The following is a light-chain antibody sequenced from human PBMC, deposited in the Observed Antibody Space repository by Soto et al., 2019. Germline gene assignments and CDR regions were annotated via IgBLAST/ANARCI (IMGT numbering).Light chain of an antibody. V-gene: IGLV2-23*03. CDR3: CSYAGSSTF. J-gene: IGLJ1*01. CDR1: SSDVGSYNF. Sequence: QSVLTQPASASGSPGQSVTISCTGTSSDVGSYNFVSWYQQHPGKAPKLMIYEGSKRPSGVPNRFSGSKSGNTASLTISGLQAEDEADYYCCSYAGSSTFFGTGTKVTVL. CDR2: EGS.